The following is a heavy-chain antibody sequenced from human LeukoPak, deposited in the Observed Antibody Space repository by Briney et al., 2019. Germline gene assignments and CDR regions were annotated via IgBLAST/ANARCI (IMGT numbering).Heavy chain of an antibody. J-gene: IGHJ4*02. CDR2: IYTSGST. CDR1: GGSISSGSYY. D-gene: IGHD2-2*01. CDR3: ARELGGGPYCSSTSCSTDY. Sequence: PSETLSLTCTVSGGSISSGSYYWSWIRQPAGKGLEWIGRIYTSGSTNYNPSLKSRVTISVDTSKNQFSLKLSSVTAADTAVYYCARELGGGPYCSSTSCSTDYWGQGTLVTVSS. V-gene: IGHV4-61*02.